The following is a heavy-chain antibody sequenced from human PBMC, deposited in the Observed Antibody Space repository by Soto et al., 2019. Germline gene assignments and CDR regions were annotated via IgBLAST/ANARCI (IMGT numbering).Heavy chain of an antibody. V-gene: IGHV3-30*03. CDR1: GFTFGRYA. CDR3: ACRNYLAY. CDR2: ISYDGSNK. D-gene: IGHD3-10*01. Sequence: GGPVEFACAAPGFTFGRYAMPWVRQAPGKGLEWVAVISYDGSNKYYADSVKGRFTISRDNSKNTLYLQMNSLRAEDTAVYYCACRNYLAYCAQRSLVPASS. J-gene: IGHJ4*02.